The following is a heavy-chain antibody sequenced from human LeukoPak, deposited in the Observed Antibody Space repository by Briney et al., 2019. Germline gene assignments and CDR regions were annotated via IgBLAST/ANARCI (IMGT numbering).Heavy chain of an antibody. CDR3: ARARPYYYDSRLSFFDY. CDR2: ISGSGGRGGNT. V-gene: IGHV3-23*01. D-gene: IGHD3-22*01. Sequence: GGSLRLSCAASGFTFSSYAMSWVRQAPGKGLEWVSGISGSGGRGGNTYYADSVKGRFTISRDNAKNSLYLQMNSLRAEDTALYYCARARPYYYDSRLSFFDYWGQGTLVTVSS. J-gene: IGHJ4*02. CDR1: GFTFSSYA.